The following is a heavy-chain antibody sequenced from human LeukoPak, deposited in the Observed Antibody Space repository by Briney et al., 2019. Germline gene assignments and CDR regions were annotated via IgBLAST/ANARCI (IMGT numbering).Heavy chain of an antibody. CDR1: GGSISSYY. J-gene: IGHJ4*02. V-gene: IGHV4-59*01. CDR2: IYYSGST. D-gene: IGHD3-10*01. CDR3: ARGSIPLLWFGESKKGFDY. Sequence: PSETLSLTCTVSGGSISSYYWSWIRQPPGKGLEWIGYIYYSGSTNYNPSLKSRVTISVDTSKDQFSLKLSSVTAADTAVYYCARGSIPLLWFGESKKGFDYWGQGTLVTVSS.